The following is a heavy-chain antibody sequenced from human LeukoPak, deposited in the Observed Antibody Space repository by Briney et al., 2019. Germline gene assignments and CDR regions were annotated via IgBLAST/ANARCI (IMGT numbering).Heavy chain of an antibody. CDR3: AKHPARIAAAGDFDY. J-gene: IGHJ4*02. CDR1: GFTFSSYA. D-gene: IGHD6-13*01. Sequence: GGSLRLSCAASGFTFSSYAMSWVRQTPGKGLEWVSAISGSGGRTYFADSVKGRFTISRDNSKNTLYLQMNSLRAEDTAVYYCAKHPARIAAAGDFDYWGQGTLVTVSS. CDR2: ISGSGGRT. V-gene: IGHV3-23*01.